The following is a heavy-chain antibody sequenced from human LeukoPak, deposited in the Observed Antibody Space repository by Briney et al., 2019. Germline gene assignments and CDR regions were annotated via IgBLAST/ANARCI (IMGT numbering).Heavy chain of an antibody. CDR3: ATLSPSIYYYSYYFDS. Sequence: GASVKVSCKASGGTFSSYATSWVRQAPGQGLEWMGGIIPIFGTANYAQKFQGRVTITADESTSTAYMELSSLRSEDTAVYYCATLSPSIYYYSYYFDSWGQGTLVTVSS. D-gene: IGHD3-22*01. CDR2: IIPIFGTA. V-gene: IGHV1-69*13. CDR1: GGTFSSYA. J-gene: IGHJ4*02.